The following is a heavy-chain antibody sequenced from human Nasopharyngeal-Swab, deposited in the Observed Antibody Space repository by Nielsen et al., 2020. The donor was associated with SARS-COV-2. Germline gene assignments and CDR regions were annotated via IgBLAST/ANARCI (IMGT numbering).Heavy chain of an antibody. V-gene: IGHV3-30*04. CDR2: ISYDGSNK. D-gene: IGHD1-26*01. CDR1: GFTFSSYA. Sequence: GESLKISCAASGFTFSSYAMHWVRQAPGKGLEWVAVISYDGSNKYYADSVKGRFTISRDNSKNTLYLQMNGLRAEDTAVYYCARDPRGLWDSYGMDVWGQGTTVTVSS. CDR3: ARDPRGLWDSYGMDV. J-gene: IGHJ6*02.